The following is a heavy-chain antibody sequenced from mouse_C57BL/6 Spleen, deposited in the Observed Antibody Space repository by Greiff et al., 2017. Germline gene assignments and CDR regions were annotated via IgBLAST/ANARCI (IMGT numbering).Heavy chain of an antibody. V-gene: IGHV1-62-2*01. D-gene: IGHD1-1*02. J-gene: IGHJ2*01. Sequence: QVQVQQSGAELVKPGASVTLSCQASGYTFTEYSIQWVKQRSGQGPEWIGWFYPGSGSNKYIEKFKDKATLTADKSCRTFYMKISRWTSEDSAVYCCRRHEGSGWIFDYWGQGTTLTVSS. CDR1: GYTFTEYS. CDR3: RRHEGSGWIFDY. CDR2: FYPGSGSN.